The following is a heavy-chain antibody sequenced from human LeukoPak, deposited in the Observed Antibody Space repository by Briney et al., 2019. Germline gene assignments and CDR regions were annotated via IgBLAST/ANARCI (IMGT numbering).Heavy chain of an antibody. V-gene: IGHV3-48*01. J-gene: IGHJ4*02. D-gene: IGHD3-10*01. CDR2: ISSSSSTI. CDR3: AREWFGELLPGDY. CDR1: GFTFSSYS. Sequence: GGSLRLSCAASGFTFSSYSMTWVRQAPGKGLEWVSYISSSSSTIYYADSVKGRFTISRDNAKNSLYLQMNSLRAEDTAVYYCAREWFGELLPGDYWGQGTLVTVSS.